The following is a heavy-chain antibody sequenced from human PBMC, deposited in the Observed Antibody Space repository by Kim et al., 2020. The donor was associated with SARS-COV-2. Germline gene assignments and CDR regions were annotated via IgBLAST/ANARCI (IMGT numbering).Heavy chain of an antibody. CDR3: VKDGGDKWSSGWYTY. Sequence: GGSLRLSCSASGFTFSSYAMHWVRQAPGKGLEYVSAISSNGGSTYYADSVKGRFTISRDNSKNTLYLQMSSLRAEDTAVYYCVKDGGDKWSSGWYTYWGQGTLVTVSS. CDR1: GFTFSSYA. D-gene: IGHD6-19*01. J-gene: IGHJ4*02. V-gene: IGHV3-64D*06. CDR2: ISSNGGST.